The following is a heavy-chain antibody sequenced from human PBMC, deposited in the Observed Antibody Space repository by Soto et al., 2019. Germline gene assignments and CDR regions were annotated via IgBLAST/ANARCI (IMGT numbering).Heavy chain of an antibody. V-gene: IGHV4-34*01. J-gene: IGHJ6*02. Sequence: SETLSLTCAVSGGSISSGGYSWSWIRQPPGKGLEWIGEINHSGSTNYNPSLKSRVTISVDTSKNQFSLKLSSVTAADTAVYYCARKRYYYGSGSYYNLYYYGMDVWGQGTTVTVSS. CDR1: GGSISSGGYS. CDR2: INHSGST. D-gene: IGHD3-10*01. CDR3: ARKRYYYGSGSYYNLYYYGMDV.